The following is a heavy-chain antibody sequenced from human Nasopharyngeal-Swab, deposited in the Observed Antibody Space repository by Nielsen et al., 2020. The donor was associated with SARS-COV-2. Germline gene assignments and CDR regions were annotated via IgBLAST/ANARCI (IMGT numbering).Heavy chain of an antibody. J-gene: IGHJ5*02. Sequence: AETLSRTCAGYGGSFSGYSWSWIRQAPGKGLEWIGEINHSGSSNYNPSLKRRVTISVDTSKNQFSLKLSSVSGADTAVYYCARSRRPSSMVRHRLNWFDPWGQGTLVTVSS. V-gene: IGHV4-34*01. CDR1: GGSFSGYS. CDR3: ARSRRPSSMVRHRLNWFDP. CDR2: INHSGSS. D-gene: IGHD3-10*01.